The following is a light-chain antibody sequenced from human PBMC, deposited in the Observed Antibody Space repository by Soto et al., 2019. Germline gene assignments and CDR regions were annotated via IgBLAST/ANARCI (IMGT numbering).Light chain of an antibody. V-gene: IGLV2-14*01. J-gene: IGLJ2*01. CDR2: EVS. CDR3: SSYASSTTLDVL. Sequence: QSVLTQPASVSGSPGQSITISCTGTSSDVGGHNYVSWYQQYPGKAPKLMIYEVSDRPSGVSNRFSGSKSGNTASLTISGLQADDEADYYCSSYASSTTLDVLFGGGTKVTVL. CDR1: SSDVGGHNY.